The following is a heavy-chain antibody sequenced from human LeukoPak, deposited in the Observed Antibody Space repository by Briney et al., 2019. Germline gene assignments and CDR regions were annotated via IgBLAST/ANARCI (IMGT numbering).Heavy chain of an antibody. CDR1: GGSISSYY. J-gene: IGHJ4*02. V-gene: IGHV4-59*01. D-gene: IGHD3-10*01. Sequence: KPSETLSLTCTVSGGSISSYYWSWIRQPPGKGLEWIGYIYYSGSTNYNPSLKSRVTISVDTSKNQFSLKLSSVTAADTAVYYCARVRTMVQGGWARLYYFDYWGQGTLVTVSS. CDR3: ARVRTMVQGGWARLYYFDY. CDR2: IYYSGST.